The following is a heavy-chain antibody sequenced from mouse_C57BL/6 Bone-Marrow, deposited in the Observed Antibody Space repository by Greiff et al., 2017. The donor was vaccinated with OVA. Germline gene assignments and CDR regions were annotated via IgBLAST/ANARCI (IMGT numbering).Heavy chain of an antibody. CDR1: GYTFPSYW. CDR3: AIELYYIDY. Sequence: VQLQQPGAELVKPGASVKVSCKASGYTFPSYWMQWVKQRPGHGLEWIGRIHPSDSATNYNQTFKGKATFTVDKSSSTAYMQLSSLTSEASAVYCCAIELYYIDYWGQGTTLTVSS. CDR2: IHPSDSAT. V-gene: IGHV1-74*01. J-gene: IGHJ2*01. D-gene: IGHD4-1*01.